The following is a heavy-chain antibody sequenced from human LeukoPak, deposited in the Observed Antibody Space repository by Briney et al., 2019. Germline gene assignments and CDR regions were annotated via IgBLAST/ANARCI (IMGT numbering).Heavy chain of an antibody. V-gene: IGHV4-61*01. D-gene: IGHD5-12*01. CDR1: GGSVSSGSYY. CDR3: ASTNSGCELGYYYYGMDV. J-gene: IGHJ6*04. CDR2: IYYSGST. Sequence: SETLSLTCTVSGGSVSSGSYYWSWIRQPPGKGLEWIGYIYYSGSTNYNPSLKSRVTISVDTSKNQFSLKLSSVTAADTAVYYCASTNSGCELGYYYYGMDVWGKGTTVTVSS.